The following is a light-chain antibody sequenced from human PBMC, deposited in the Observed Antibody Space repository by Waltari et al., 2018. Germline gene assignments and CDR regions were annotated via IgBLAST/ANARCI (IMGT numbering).Light chain of an antibody. Sequence: EIVLTQSPGPLSLSPGERATLSCRASQSVRSSYLAWYQQKPGQAPRLLIYGASSRATGIPDRFSGSGSGTDFTLTISRLEPEDFAVYYCQQYGSSPTFGQGTKLEIK. V-gene: IGKV3-20*01. CDR3: QQYGSSPT. CDR2: GAS. J-gene: IGKJ2*01. CDR1: QSVRSSY.